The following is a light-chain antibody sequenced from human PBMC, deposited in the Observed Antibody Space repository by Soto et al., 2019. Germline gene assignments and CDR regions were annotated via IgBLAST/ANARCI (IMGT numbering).Light chain of an antibody. CDR3: QQYASSPRT. CDR2: DAS. J-gene: IGKJ1*01. V-gene: IGKV3-20*01. CDR1: QSISTY. Sequence: SELTQARGTLSLSTEERATLCCRASQSISTYLAWYQQNPGQAPRLLIYDASYRATGIPARFSGSGSGTDFTLPIRRLEPEDVAVIYCQQYASSPRTFGQGTQLDI.